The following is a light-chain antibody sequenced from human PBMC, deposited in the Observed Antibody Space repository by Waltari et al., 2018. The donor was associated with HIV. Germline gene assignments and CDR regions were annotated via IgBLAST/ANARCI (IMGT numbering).Light chain of an antibody. J-gene: IGLJ1*01. CDR2: STS. CDR3: LLYYGGAQRYG. CDR1: TGAVTSGNY. Sequence: QTVVTQEPSLTVSPGGTVTLTCASSTGAVTSGNYPNWFQQKPGQAPRGLIYSTSNKNSWTPDRFSGSLLGGKAALTLSGVQPEDEAEYYCLLYYGGAQRYGFGTGTKVTVL. V-gene: IGLV7-43*01.